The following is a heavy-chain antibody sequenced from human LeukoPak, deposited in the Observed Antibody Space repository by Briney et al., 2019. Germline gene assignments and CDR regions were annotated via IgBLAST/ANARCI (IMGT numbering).Heavy chain of an antibody. V-gene: IGHV1-46*01. CDR2: INPSGGST. CDR3: ARRGLVAGIYDLVYGFDL. CDR1: GYTFTSYY. Sequence: ASVKVSCKASGYTFTSYYMHWVRQAPGQGLEWMGIINPSGGSTSYAQKFQGRVTMTRDMSTSTVYMELSSLTSEDTAVYYCARRGLVAGIYDLVYGFDLWGQGTMVTVSS. D-gene: IGHD3/OR15-3a*01. J-gene: IGHJ3*01.